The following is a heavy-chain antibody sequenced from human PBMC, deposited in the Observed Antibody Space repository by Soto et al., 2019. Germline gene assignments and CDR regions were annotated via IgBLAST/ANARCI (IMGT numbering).Heavy chain of an antibody. CDR1: GYTFTSYY. J-gene: IGHJ4*02. CDR2: INPSGGST. V-gene: IGHV1-46*03. Sequence: ASVKVSCKASGYTFTSYYMHWVRQAPGQGLEWMGIINPSGGSTSYAQKFQGRVTMTRDTSTSTVYMELSSLRSEDTAVYYCARNLNIVVVVAAQITPLGYWGQGTLVTVSS. D-gene: IGHD2-15*01. CDR3: ARNLNIVVVVAAQITPLGY.